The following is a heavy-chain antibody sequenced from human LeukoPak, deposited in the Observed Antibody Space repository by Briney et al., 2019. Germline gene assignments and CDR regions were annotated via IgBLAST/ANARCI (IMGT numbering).Heavy chain of an antibody. V-gene: IGHV4-59*01. D-gene: IGHD3-16*01. Sequence: PPETLSLTCTVSGDSITSYYWSWVRQPPGKGLEYLGFIYYTGRTNYNPSLKSRVTISVDTSKNQFSLKLSSVTAADTAVYYCATLPLSGGYFDYWGQGTLVTVSS. J-gene: IGHJ4*02. CDR3: ATLPLSGGYFDY. CDR1: GDSITSYY. CDR2: IYYTGRT.